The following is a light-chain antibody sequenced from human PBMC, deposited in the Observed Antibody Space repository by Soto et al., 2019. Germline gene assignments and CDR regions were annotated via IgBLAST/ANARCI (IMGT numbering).Light chain of an antibody. CDR1: SSDVGGYNY. CDR2: EVS. V-gene: IGLV2-14*01. CDR3: SSYTSRTTYV. Sequence: QSALTPPASVSGSPGQSITISCTGTSSDVGGYNYVSWYQQHPGKAPKLMIYEVSNRPSGVSFRFSGSKSGNTASLTISGLQAEDEADYYCSSYTSRTTYVLGTGTKVTVL. J-gene: IGLJ1*01.